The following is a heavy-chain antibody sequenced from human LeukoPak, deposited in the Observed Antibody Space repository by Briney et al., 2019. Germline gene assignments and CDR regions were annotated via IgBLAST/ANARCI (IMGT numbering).Heavy chain of an antibody. Sequence: GGSLRLSCEVSGFTVSSNYLSWVRQAPGKGLEWVSLIYSGGSTFYADSVKGRFIISRDNSENTLYLQMNSLRAEDTAVYYCARGRRLGSGGFGGMFDYWGQGTLVTVSS. J-gene: IGHJ4*02. CDR3: ARGRRLGSGGFGGMFDY. D-gene: IGHD2-15*01. CDR1: GFTVSSNY. CDR2: IYSGGST. V-gene: IGHV3-66*01.